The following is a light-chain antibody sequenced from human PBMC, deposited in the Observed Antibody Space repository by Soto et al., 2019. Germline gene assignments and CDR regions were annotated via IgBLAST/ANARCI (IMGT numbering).Light chain of an antibody. CDR1: SSSIGSNT. CDR2: YNN. Sequence: QSVMTQPPSTSGTPGQRVTVSCSGASSSIGSNTVNWYQHLPGTAPKLLIYYNNQRPSGVPDRFSGSRSGTSASLAITGLQSRDDAYYYCAAWDDSLNGVVFGGGTKLTVL. CDR3: AAWDDSLNGVV. J-gene: IGLJ2*01. V-gene: IGLV1-44*01.